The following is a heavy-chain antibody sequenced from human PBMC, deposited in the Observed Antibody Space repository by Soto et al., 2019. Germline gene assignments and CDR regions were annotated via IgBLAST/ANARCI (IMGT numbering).Heavy chain of an antibody. V-gene: IGHV1-46*01. CDR1: GYTFTSYY. Sequence: ASVKVSCKASGYTFTSYYMHWVRQAHGQGLEWMGIINPSGGSTSYAQKFQGRVTMTRDTSTSTVYMELSSMRSEDTAVYYCASLYSSSSPPANDYYYGMDVWGQGTTVTVSS. CDR2: INPSGGST. J-gene: IGHJ6*02. CDR3: ASLYSSSSPPANDYYYGMDV. D-gene: IGHD6-6*01.